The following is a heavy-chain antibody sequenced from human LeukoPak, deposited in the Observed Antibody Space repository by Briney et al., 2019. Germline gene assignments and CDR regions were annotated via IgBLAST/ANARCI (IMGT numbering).Heavy chain of an antibody. CDR1: GFTFSSYA. D-gene: IGHD3-3*01. CDR3: ASDNYDFWSGYYGGGYYFDY. CDR2: ISGSGGST. J-gene: IGHJ4*02. Sequence: PGGSLRLSCAASGFTFSSYAMSWVRQAPGKGLEWVSAISGSGGSTYYADSVKGRFTISRDNSKNTLYLQMNSLRAEDTAVYYCASDNYDFWSGYYGGGYYFDYWGQGTLVTVSS. V-gene: IGHV3-23*01.